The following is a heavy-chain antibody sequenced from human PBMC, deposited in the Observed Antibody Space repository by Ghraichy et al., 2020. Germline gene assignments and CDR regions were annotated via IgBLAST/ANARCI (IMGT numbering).Heavy chain of an antibody. CDR3: TRARMDRGQYD. CDR2: IKEDGSEK. D-gene: IGHD3-10*01. Sequence: GGSLRLSCAASGFTFSSSWMNWVRQAPGKGLEWVANIKEDGSEKYYVDSVKGRFTISRDNAKNSLYLQMNSLRAEDTAVYYCTRARMDRGQYDWGQGTLVTVSS. V-gene: IGHV3-7*03. J-gene: IGHJ4*02. CDR1: GFTFSSSW.